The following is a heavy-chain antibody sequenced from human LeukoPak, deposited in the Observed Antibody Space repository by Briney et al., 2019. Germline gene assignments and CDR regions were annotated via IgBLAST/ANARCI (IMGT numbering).Heavy chain of an antibody. J-gene: IGHJ3*02. CDR3: ARAGEGLLAYSFDI. CDR1: GFTFSSNW. D-gene: IGHD1-26*01. V-gene: IGHV3-74*01. CDR2: IDTDGSGT. Sequence: GGSLRLSCAASGFTFSSNWMHWVRQGPGKGLVWVSRIDTDGSGTSYADSVKGRFTISRDNAKNTLYLQMNCLRAEDTAVYYCARAGEGLLAYSFDIWGQGTMVTVSS.